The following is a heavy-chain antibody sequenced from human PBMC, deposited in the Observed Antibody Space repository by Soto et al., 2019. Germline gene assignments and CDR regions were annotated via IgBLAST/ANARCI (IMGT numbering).Heavy chain of an antibody. CDR2: IFHGGST. V-gene: IGHV4-30-2*01. D-gene: IGHD2-2*01. CDR1: GVPITWGDYS. J-gene: IGHJ5*02. CDR3: ARGRVVVPAAVMFNCLDP. Sequence: PSETLSLTCAISGVPITWGDYSWNWIRQPPGKGLEWIGYIFHGGSTYYNPSLRSRVTISVDRSRTQFSLKMSSVTAADTAVYYCARGRVVVPAAVMFNCLDPWGQGALVTVSS.